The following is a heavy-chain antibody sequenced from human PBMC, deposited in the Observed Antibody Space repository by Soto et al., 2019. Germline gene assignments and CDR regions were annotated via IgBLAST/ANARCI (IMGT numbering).Heavy chain of an antibody. CDR1: GYTFTNYG. Sequence: QVQLVQSGAEVKNPGASVKVSCKASGYTFTNYGISWVRQAPGQELEWMGWINPYNANTRYGQKVQGRGTMTTDTSPSPASMELTSLRSDDTGVYYCARDSPRPSCLSNSCPRGGWFDPWGQGTLLTVSS. CDR3: ARDSPRPSCLSNSCPRGGWFDP. CDR2: INPYNANT. D-gene: IGHD2-2*01. V-gene: IGHV1-18*04. J-gene: IGHJ5*02.